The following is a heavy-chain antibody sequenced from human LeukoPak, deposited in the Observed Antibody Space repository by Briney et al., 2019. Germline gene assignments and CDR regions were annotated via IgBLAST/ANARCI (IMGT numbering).Heavy chain of an antibody. Sequence: SVKVSCKASGGTFSSYAISWVRQAPGQGLEWMGRIIPIFGIANYAQKLQGRVTITADKSTSTAYMELSSLRSEDTAVYYCARDSGGYNLRFYGMDVWGQGTTVTVSS. D-gene: IGHD5-24*01. CDR2: IIPIFGIA. CDR3: ARDSGGYNLRFYGMDV. J-gene: IGHJ6*02. V-gene: IGHV1-69*04. CDR1: GGTFSSYA.